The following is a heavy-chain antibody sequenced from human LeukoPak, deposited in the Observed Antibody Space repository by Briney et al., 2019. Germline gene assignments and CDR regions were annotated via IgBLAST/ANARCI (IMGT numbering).Heavy chain of an antibody. Sequence: SETLSLTCTVSGASISSISYYWGWVRQPPGKGLEWIGGIYYTGSTYYNPSLKSRVTISVGTSKNQFSLKLSSVTAADTAVYYCASRGIVVVPAASGVDYWGQGTLVTVSS. J-gene: IGHJ4*02. CDR2: IYYTGST. V-gene: IGHV4-39*07. CDR3: ASRGIVVVPAASGVDY. CDR1: GASISSISYY. D-gene: IGHD2-2*01.